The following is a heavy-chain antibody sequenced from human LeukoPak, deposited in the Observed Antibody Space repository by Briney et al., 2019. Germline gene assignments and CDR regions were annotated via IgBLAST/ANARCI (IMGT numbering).Heavy chain of an antibody. V-gene: IGHV4-38-2*02. Sequence: SETLSLTCAVSGYSISSGYYWGWIRQPPGKGLEWIGSIYHSGSTYYNPSLKSRVTISVDTSKNQFPLKLSSVTAADTAVYYCARDFDIVVVPAAREARFDPWGQGTLVTVSS. CDR3: ARDFDIVVVPAAREARFDP. D-gene: IGHD2-2*01. CDR1: GYSISSGYY. J-gene: IGHJ5*02. CDR2: IYHSGST.